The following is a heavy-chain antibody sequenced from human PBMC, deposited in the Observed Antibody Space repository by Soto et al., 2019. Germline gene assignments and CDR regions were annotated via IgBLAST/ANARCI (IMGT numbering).Heavy chain of an antibody. CDR3: ARDKHDDGSGSYFDY. D-gene: IGHD3-10*01. Sequence: ASVKVSCKASGYTFTSYGISWVRQAPGQGLEWMGWISAYNGNTNYAQKLQGRATMTTDTSTSTAYMELRSLRSDDTAVYYCARDKHDDGSGSYFDYWGQGTLVTVSS. J-gene: IGHJ4*02. CDR2: ISAYNGNT. V-gene: IGHV1-18*01. CDR1: GYTFTSYG.